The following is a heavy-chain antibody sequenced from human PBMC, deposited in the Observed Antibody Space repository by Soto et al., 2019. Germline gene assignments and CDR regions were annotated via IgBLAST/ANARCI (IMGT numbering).Heavy chain of an antibody. D-gene: IGHD1-26*01. Sequence: QVQLVESVGGVVQPGRSLRLSCAASGFTFSSYGMHWVRQAPGKGLEWVAVIWYDGSNKYYADSVKGRFTISRDNSKNTLYLQMNSLRAEDTAVYYCARSQDLREYSGTHIGDYYYGMDVWGQGTTVTVSS. J-gene: IGHJ6*02. CDR2: IWYDGSNK. CDR1: GFTFSSYG. V-gene: IGHV3-33*01. CDR3: ARSQDLREYSGTHIGDYYYGMDV.